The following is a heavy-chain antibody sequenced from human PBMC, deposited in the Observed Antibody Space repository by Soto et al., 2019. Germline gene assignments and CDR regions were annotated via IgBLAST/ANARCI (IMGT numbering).Heavy chain of an antibody. CDR1: GASISGFY. Sequence: SETLSLTGTVSGASISGFYWSWIRKSTGKGLEWIGRIYATGTTDYNPSRKSRVMMSVDTSKKQFSLKLRSVTAADTAVYYCVRDGTKTLRDWFDPWGQGISVTVLL. V-gene: IGHV4-4*07. CDR2: IYATGTT. J-gene: IGHJ5*02. D-gene: IGHD1-1*01. CDR3: VRDGTKTLRDWFDP.